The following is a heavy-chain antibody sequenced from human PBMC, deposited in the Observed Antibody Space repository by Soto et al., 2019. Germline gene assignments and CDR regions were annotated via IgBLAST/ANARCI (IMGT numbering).Heavy chain of an antibody. Sequence: SETLSLSCAVSGGSIRSGGYSWSWIRQPPGKGLEWVGYIYHSGSTYYNPSLKSRVTISVDRSKNQFSLKLSSVTAADTAVYYCAAGGGLPRYYWGQGTLVTVSS. D-gene: IGHD5-12*01. J-gene: IGHJ4*02. CDR1: GGSIRSGGYS. CDR3: AAGGGLPRYY. V-gene: IGHV4-30-2*01. CDR2: IYHSGST.